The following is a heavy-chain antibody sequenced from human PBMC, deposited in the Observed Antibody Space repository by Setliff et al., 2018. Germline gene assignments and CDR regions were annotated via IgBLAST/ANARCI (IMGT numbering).Heavy chain of an antibody. J-gene: IGHJ4*02. CDR3: AKRAGYYGSGSPLDY. V-gene: IGHV3-23*01. D-gene: IGHD3-10*01. CDR1: GFTFTSYA. CDR2: VSGAGDFT. Sequence: GGSLRLSCAASGFTFTSYAMTWVRQAPGKGLEWVSTVSGAGDFTYYADSVKGRFTISRDNSKNTLFLQMNSLRPEDTALYYCAKRAGYYGSGSPLDYWGQGTLVTVSS.